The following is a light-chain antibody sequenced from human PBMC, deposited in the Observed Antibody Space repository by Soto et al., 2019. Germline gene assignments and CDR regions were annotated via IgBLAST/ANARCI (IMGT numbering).Light chain of an antibody. V-gene: IGKV3-15*01. J-gene: IGKJ2*01. CDR2: GAS. Sequence: EIVMTQSPANLSVSPGERATLSCRASQSVSSNLAWYQQKPGQGPRLLIYGASTRATGIPARFSGSGSGTEFTLTISSRQSEDFAVYYYQQYNKWPPYTFGQGTKVEIK. CDR3: QQYNKWPPYT. CDR1: QSVSSN.